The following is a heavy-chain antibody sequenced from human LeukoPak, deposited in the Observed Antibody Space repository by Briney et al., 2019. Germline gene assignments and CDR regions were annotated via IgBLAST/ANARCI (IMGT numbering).Heavy chain of an antibody. CDR1: GGTFSSYA. CDR2: IIPILGIA. D-gene: IGHD3-16*02. CDR3: ASYGYDYVWGSYRYTDDAFDI. V-gene: IGHV1-69*04. Sequence: GSSVKVSCKASGGTFSSYAISWVRQAPGQGLEWMGRIIPILGIANYAQKFQGRVTTTADKSTSTAYMELSSLRSEDTAVYYCASYGYDYVWGSYRYTDDAFDIWGQGTMVTVSS. J-gene: IGHJ3*02.